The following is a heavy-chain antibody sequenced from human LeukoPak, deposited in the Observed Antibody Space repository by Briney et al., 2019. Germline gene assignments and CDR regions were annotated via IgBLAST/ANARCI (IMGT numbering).Heavy chain of an antibody. V-gene: IGHV4-34*01. J-gene: IGHJ4*02. D-gene: IGHD2-15*01. CDR2: INHSGST. CDR3: ARGEALDCSGGSCYSDY. CDR1: GGSFRGYY. Sequence: SETLSLTCAVYGGSFRGYYWSWIRQPPGKGLEWIGEINHSGSTNYNPSLKSRVTISVDTSKNQFSLKLSSVTAADTAVYYCARGEALDCSGGSCYSDYWGQGTLVTVSS.